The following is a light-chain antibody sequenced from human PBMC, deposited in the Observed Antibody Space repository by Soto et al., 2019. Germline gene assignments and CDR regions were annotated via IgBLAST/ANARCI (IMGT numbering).Light chain of an antibody. V-gene: IGKV3-11*01. J-gene: IGKJ4*01. CDR3: HHGSNWPGLT. Sequence: ETVLTQSPATLSLSPVERATLSCRASQSVSSQLAWYQEKPGLAPRLLIYDASHRATGIPARFSGSGFGTDFTLTSGSLEREDFALYYCHHGSNWPGLTFGGGTKVEIK. CDR2: DAS. CDR1: QSVSSQ.